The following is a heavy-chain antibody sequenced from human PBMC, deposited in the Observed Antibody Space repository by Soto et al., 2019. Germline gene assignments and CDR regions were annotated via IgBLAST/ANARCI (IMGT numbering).Heavy chain of an antibody. V-gene: IGHV5-51*01. J-gene: IGHJ6*02. CDR2: IYPGDSDT. D-gene: IGHD3-9*01. CDR3: AGVLRYFSEDYYGMDV. Sequence: PGESLKISCKGSGYSFTSYWIGWVRQMPGKGLEWMGIIYPGDSDTRYSPSFQGQVTISADKSISTAYLQWSSLKASDTAMYYCAGVLRYFSEDYYGMDVWGQGTTVTVSS. CDR1: GYSFTSYW.